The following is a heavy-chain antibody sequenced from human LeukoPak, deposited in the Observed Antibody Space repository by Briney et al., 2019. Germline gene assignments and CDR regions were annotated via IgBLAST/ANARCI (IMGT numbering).Heavy chain of an antibody. J-gene: IGHJ6*02. CDR2: IKQDGSEK. Sequence: GGSLRLSCAASGFTFSSYWMSWVRQAPGKGLEWLANIKQDGSEKYYVDSVKGRFTISRDNAKNSLYLQMNSLRAEDTAVYYCARDKGYSSSWSYYYYYGMDVWGQGTTVTVSS. CDR1: GFTFSSYW. CDR3: ARDKGYSSSWSYYYYYGMDV. V-gene: IGHV3-7*01. D-gene: IGHD6-13*01.